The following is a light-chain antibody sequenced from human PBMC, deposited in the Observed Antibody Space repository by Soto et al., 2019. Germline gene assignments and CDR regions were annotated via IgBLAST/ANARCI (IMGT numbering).Light chain of an antibody. V-gene: IGLV1-47*01. J-gene: IGLJ1*01. CDR1: SSNIGSNY. Sequence: LTQPPSASGTPGQRVTISCSGSSSNIGSNYVYWHQQLPGTAPKLLIYRNNQRPSGVPDRFSGSKSGTSASLAISGLRSEDEADYYCAAWDDSLSGYVFGTGTKVTVL. CDR2: RNN. CDR3: AAWDDSLSGYV.